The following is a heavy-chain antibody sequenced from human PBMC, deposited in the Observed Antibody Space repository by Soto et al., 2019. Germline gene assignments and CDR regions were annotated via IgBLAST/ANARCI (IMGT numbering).Heavy chain of an antibody. CDR1: GYTLTELS. CDR3: ATARIYYDILTRPGGPNWFDT. V-gene: IGHV1-24*01. D-gene: IGHD3-9*01. Sequence: ASVKVSCKVSGYTLTELSMHWVRQAPGKGLEWMGGFDPEDGETIYAQKFQGRVTMTEDTSTDTAYMELSSLRSEDTAVYYCATARIYYDILTRPGGPNWFDTWGQGTLVTVSS. CDR2: FDPEDGET. J-gene: IGHJ5*02.